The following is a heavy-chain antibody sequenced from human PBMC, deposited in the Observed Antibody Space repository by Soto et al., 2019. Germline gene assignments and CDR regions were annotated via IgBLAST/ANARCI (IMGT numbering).Heavy chain of an antibody. CDR3: ARDGSGTGGNGSSGLVF. D-gene: IGHD2-8*02. V-gene: IGHV3-7*01. J-gene: IGHJ4*02. CDR2: IKQNGSEK. Sequence: EVQLVESGGGLVQPGGSLRLSCEASGFSFSKYWMTWVRQAPGKGVEWVANIKQNGSEKYYAASVKGRFTISRDNAQTSLSLQMNSLRDDDTALYYCARDGSGTGGNGSSGLVFWGKGTLVTVSS. CDR1: GFSFSKYW.